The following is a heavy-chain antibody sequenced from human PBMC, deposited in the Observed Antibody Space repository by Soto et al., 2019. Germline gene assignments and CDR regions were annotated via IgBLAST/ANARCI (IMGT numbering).Heavy chain of an antibody. CDR3: AREGYDILTGYHLDY. CDR2: IYYSGST. D-gene: IGHD3-9*01. J-gene: IGHJ4*02. V-gene: IGHV4-59*01. CDR1: GGSISSYY. Sequence: QVQLQESGPGLVKPSETLSLTCTVSGGSISSYYWSWIRQPPGKGLELIGYIYYSGSTNYNPSLKSRVTISVDTSKNQFSLKLSSVTAAGTAVYYSAREGYDILTGYHLDYWGQGTLVTVSS.